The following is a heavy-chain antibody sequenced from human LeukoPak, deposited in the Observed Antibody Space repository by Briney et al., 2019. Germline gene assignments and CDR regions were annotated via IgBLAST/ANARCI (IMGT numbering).Heavy chain of an antibody. V-gene: IGHV3-30*04. CDR2: ISYDGSNK. Sequence: TGGSLRLSCAASGCTFSSYAMHWVRQAPGKGLEWVAVISYDGSNKYYADSVKGRFTISRDNSKNTLYLQMNSLIAEDTAVYYCARVSPNTVTTLQYFDYWGQGTLVTVSS. CDR3: ARVSPNTVTTLQYFDY. CDR1: GCTFSSYA. J-gene: IGHJ4*02. D-gene: IGHD4-17*01.